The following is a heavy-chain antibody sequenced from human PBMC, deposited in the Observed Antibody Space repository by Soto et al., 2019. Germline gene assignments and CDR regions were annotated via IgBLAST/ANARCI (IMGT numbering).Heavy chain of an antibody. V-gene: IGHV4-4*02. J-gene: IGHJ4*02. D-gene: IGHD1-26*01. Sequence: PSETLSLTCAVSGGSISSSNWWSWVRQPPGKGLEWIGEIYHSGSTNYNPSLKSRVTISVDKSKNQFSLKLSSVTAADTAVYYCARGILRWELLDTPYYFDYWGQGTLVTVSS. CDR1: GGSISSSNW. CDR3: ARGILRWELLDTPYYFDY. CDR2: IYHSGST.